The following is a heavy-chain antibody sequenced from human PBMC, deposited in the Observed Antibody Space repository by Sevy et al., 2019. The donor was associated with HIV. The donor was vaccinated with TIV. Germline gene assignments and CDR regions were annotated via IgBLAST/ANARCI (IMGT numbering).Heavy chain of an antibody. CDR1: GFTFSTYS. V-gene: IGHV3-23*01. J-gene: IGHJ4*02. Sequence: GGSLRLSCAASGFTFSTYSMTWVRQAPGKGLEWVSAISDTGTSTYYPDSVEGRFTISRDNSKSTVYLHMNSLRAEDTALYYCAKFAGDFHHFDFWGQGTLVTVSS. D-gene: IGHD2-21*01. CDR3: AKFAGDFHHFDF. CDR2: ISDTGTST.